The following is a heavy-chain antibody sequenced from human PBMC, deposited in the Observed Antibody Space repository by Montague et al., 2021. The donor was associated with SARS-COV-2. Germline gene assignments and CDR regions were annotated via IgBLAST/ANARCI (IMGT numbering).Heavy chain of an antibody. J-gene: IGHJ3*02. Sequence: SLRLSCAASGFTFSRYAMHWVRQAPGKGLEWVAVISYDGSNKYYADSVKGRFTISRDNSKNTLYLQMNSLRAEDTAVYYCARDQGGAFDIWGQGTMVTVSS. D-gene: IGHD3-16*01. CDR2: ISYDGSNK. CDR1: GFTFSRYA. CDR3: ARDQGGAFDI. V-gene: IGHV3-30*04.